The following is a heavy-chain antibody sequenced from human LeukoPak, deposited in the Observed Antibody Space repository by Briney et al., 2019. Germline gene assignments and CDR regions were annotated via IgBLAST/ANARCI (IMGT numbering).Heavy chain of an antibody. J-gene: IGHJ3*02. V-gene: IGHV1-2*02. Sequence: GASVKVSCKASGYTFTGYYMHWVRQAPGQGLEWMGWINPYNINTLYSPKFQGRVFMTRDTSTSTVYMELRGLRSDDTAVYFCAREDRNAFDIWGQGTMVTVSS. D-gene: IGHD1-14*01. CDR1: GYTFTGYY. CDR3: AREDRNAFDI. CDR2: INPYNINT.